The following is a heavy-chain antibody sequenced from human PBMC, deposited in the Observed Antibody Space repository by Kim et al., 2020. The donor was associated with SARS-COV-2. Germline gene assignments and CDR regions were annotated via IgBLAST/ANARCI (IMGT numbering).Heavy chain of an antibody. D-gene: IGHD2-2*01. CDR2: ISGHNGKT. CDR1: GFPFTSYG. CDR3: ARDWAQYCLSSRCSFFAH. J-gene: IGHJ4*02. V-gene: IGHV1-18*04. Sequence: ASVKVSCKTSGFPFTSYGINWVRQAPGQGLELVGWISGHNGKTNYTQKCQGRVTMTIDKSTATAYMELRGLKSDDTAVYFCARDWAQYCLSSRCSFFAHWGQGTLVTVYS.